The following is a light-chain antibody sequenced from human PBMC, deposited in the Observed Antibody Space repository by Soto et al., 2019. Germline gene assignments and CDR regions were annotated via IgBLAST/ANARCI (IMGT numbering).Light chain of an antibody. CDR1: RVISNS. J-gene: IGKJ1*01. Sequence: DVQMTQSPSSVSASVGDRVTLTCRASRVISNSLAWYQQKPGKAPRLLIYAAFNLQGGVPSRFSGSGSGAHFFLTISSLQPDDFATYYCQQYMSYSFGQGTKVDIK. CDR2: AAF. CDR3: QQYMSYS. V-gene: IGKV1-12*01.